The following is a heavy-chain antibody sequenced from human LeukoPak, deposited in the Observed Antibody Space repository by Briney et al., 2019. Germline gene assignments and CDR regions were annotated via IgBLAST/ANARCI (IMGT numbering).Heavy chain of an antibody. CDR3: AKGGYNWNHDYYYMDV. V-gene: IGHV3-30*02. J-gene: IGHJ6*03. Sequence: GGSLRLSCAASGFTFSSYAMHWVRQAPGKGLEWVAFIRYDGSNKYYADSVKGRFTISRDNSKNTLYLQMNSLRAEDTAVYYCAKGGYNWNHDYYYMDVWGKGTTVTVSS. D-gene: IGHD1-14*01. CDR1: GFTFSSYA. CDR2: IRYDGSNK.